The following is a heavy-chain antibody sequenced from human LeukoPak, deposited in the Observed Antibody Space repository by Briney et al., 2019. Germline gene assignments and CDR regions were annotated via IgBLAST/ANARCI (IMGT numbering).Heavy chain of an antibody. Sequence: GGSLRLSCVASGLNFDDSAMHWVRQAPGKGLEWVSRVNPQGSDTSYTDSVKGRFTISRDNAKDSLHLQMDNLRAEDTAVYYCARARWSSTGWFLGYWGQGTLVAVSS. D-gene: IGHD6-19*01. CDR1: GLNFDDSA. CDR3: ARARWSSTGWFLGY. V-gene: IGHV3-74*01. CDR2: VNPQGSDT. J-gene: IGHJ4*02.